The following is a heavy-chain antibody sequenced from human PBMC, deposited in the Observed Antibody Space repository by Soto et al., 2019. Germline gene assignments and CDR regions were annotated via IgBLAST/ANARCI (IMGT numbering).Heavy chain of an antibody. V-gene: IGHV4-31*03. Sequence: SETLSLTCTVSGGSISSGGYYWTWIRQHPGKGLEWIGYIYYTGITYYNPSLKSRVTISVGTSKNQFSLKLSSVTAADTAVYYCARPLVPAAIHGMDVWGQGTTVTVSS. CDR1: GGSISSGGYY. CDR2: IYYTGIT. D-gene: IGHD2-2*01. J-gene: IGHJ6*02. CDR3: ARPLVPAAIHGMDV.